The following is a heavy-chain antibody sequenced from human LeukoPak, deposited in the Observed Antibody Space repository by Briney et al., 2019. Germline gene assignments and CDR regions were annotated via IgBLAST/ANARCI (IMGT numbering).Heavy chain of an antibody. CDR2: IYYSGST. Sequence: PSQTLSLTCTVSGGSISSGDYYWSWIRQPPGKGLEWIGYIYYSGSTYYNPSLKSRVTISVDTSKNQFSLKLSSVTAADTAVYYCARGGRGLVARPDYWGQGTLVTVSS. J-gene: IGHJ4*02. V-gene: IGHV4-30-4*01. D-gene: IGHD3/OR15-3a*01. CDR1: GGSISSGDYY. CDR3: ARGGRGLVARPDY.